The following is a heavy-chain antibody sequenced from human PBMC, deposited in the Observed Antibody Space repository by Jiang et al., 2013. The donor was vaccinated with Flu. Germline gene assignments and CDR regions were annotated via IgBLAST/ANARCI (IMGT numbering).Heavy chain of an antibody. CDR3: ARELGPDGAGNYFDY. D-gene: IGHD5-24*01. J-gene: IGHJ4*02. V-gene: IGHV3-48*03. CDR1: GFTFSSYE. CDR2: IGVRDGTI. Sequence: GGASVQPGGSLRLSCTASGFTFSSYEMNWVRQAPGKGLEWVAYIGVRDGTIFYADSVKGRFTISRDNAKSSLYLQMTSLRAEDTAVYYCARELGPDGAGNYFDYWGQGALVTVSS.